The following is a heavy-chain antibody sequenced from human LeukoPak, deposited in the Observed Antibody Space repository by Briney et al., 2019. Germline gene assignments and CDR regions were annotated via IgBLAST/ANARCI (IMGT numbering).Heavy chain of an antibody. Sequence: GGSLRLSCAAAGFTFSSYAMSWVRQAPGKGLEWVSAISGSGGSTYYADSVKGRFTISRDNSKNTLYLQMNSLRAEDTAVYYCAKGGSSGYYGPDYWGQGTLVTVSS. D-gene: IGHD3-22*01. CDR3: AKGGSSGYYGPDY. CDR1: GFTFSSYA. CDR2: ISGSGGST. J-gene: IGHJ4*02. V-gene: IGHV3-23*01.